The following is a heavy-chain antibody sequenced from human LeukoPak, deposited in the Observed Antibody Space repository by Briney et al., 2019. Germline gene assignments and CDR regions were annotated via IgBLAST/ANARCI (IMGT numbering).Heavy chain of an antibody. Sequence: GGSLRLSCAASGFTFSSYGMHWVRQAPGKGLEWVAVIWYDGSNKYYADSEKGRFTISRDNSKNTLYLQMNSLRAEDTAVYYCASGLEWELPRYLVGDALDIWGQGTMVTVSS. CDR2: IWYDGSNK. D-gene: IGHD1-26*01. CDR3: ASGLEWELPRYLVGDALDI. CDR1: GFTFSSYG. J-gene: IGHJ3*02. V-gene: IGHV3-33*01.